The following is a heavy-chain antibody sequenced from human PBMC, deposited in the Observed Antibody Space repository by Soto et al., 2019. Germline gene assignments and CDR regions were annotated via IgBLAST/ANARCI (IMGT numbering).Heavy chain of an antibody. D-gene: IGHD2-2*01. CDR3: ASPREDCSSTNCYGAFDI. CDR1: GFTFSDYI. Sequence: EIQLVESGGGLVKPGGSLRLSCAASGFTFSDYIMNWVRQAPGKGLEWLSSISSRSSYIFYADSVKGRFTISRDNAKNSLLLHMNSLRADDTAVYYCASPREDCSSTNCYGAFDIWGQGTMVTVSP. J-gene: IGHJ3*02. V-gene: IGHV3-21*06. CDR2: ISSRSSYI.